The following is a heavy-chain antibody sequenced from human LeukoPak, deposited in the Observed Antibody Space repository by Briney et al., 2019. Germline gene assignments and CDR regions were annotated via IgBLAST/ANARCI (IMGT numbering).Heavy chain of an antibody. V-gene: IGHV3-11*04. CDR2: ISSSTSTI. J-gene: IGHJ3*02. Sequence: PGGCLRLSCAAAGFTFSDYYMSWIRQAPGKGLEWVLYISSSTSTIYYTDSVRGRFTISRDNAKNSLYLQMNSLRAEQTAVYYCAREWGTSGWFRHDALDMWGQGPVVTVSS. CDR3: AREWGTSGWFRHDALDM. D-gene: IGHD6-19*01. CDR1: GFTFSDYY.